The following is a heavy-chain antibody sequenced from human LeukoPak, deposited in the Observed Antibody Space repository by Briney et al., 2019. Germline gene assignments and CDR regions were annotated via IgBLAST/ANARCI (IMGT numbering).Heavy chain of an antibody. J-gene: IGHJ4*02. CDR3: ATRRTTGTTRPVDY. Sequence: SVKVSCKASGGTFSSYAISWVRQAPGQGLEWMGGIIPIFGTANYAQKFQGRVTITTDESTSTAYMELSSLRSEDTAVYYCATRRTTGTTRPVDYWGQGTLVTVSS. D-gene: IGHD1-1*01. CDR2: IIPIFGTA. CDR1: GGTFSSYA. V-gene: IGHV1-69*05.